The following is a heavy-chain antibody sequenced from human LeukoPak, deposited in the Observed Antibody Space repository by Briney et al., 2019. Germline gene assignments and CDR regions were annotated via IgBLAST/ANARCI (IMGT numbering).Heavy chain of an antibody. CDR2: ISGSGGST. D-gene: IGHD2-15*01. V-gene: IGHV3-23*01. CDR1: GFAFTSYA. Sequence: GGSLRLSCAASGFAFTSYAMNWVRQAPGKGLEWVSAISGSGGSTYYADSVKGRFTVSRDNSENTLFLQMNSLRAEDTAIYYCAKDTDVVVPEYFQYWGQGTLVTVSS. J-gene: IGHJ1*01. CDR3: AKDTDVVVPEYFQY.